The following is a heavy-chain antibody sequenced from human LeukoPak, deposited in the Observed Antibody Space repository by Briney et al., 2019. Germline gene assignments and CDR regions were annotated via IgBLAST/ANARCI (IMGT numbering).Heavy chain of an antibody. V-gene: IGHV1-69*13. CDR1: GGTFSSYA. Sequence: GASVKVSCKASGGTFSSYAISWVRQAPGQGLEWMGGIIPIFGTANYAQKFQGRVTITADESTSTAYMELSSLRPEDTAVYYCAREVSVPAASFDYWGQGTLVTVSS. CDR3: AREVSVPAASFDY. CDR2: IIPIFGTA. J-gene: IGHJ4*02. D-gene: IGHD2-2*01.